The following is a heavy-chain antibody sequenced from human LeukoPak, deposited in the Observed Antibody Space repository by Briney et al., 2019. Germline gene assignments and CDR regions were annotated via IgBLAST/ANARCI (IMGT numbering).Heavy chain of an antibody. J-gene: IGHJ4*02. CDR3: AHWGSSGPFDY. CDR1: GFTFRVYA. D-gene: IGHD6-6*01. CDR2: VWSDGNNK. V-gene: IGHV3-33*01. Sequence: GGSLRLSCAASGFTFRVYAMHWVRQTPGKGLEWVAVVWSDGNNKHYADSVKGRFTISRDNSKNALYLRMNSLRAEDTAVYYCAHWGSSGPFDYWGQGTLVTVSS.